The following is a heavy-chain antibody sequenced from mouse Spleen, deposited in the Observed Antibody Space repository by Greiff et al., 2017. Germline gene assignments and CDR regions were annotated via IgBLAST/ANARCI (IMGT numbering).Heavy chain of an antibody. Sequence: EVKLQESGPELVKPGASVKMSCKASGYTFTDYNMHWVKQSHGKSLEWIGYINPNNGGTSYNQKFKGKATLTVNKSSSTAYMELRSLTSEDSAVYYCAAYYRYTYAMDYWGQGTSVTVSS. CDR1: GYTFTDYN. J-gene: IGHJ4*01. D-gene: IGHD2-14*01. CDR3: AAYYRYTYAMDY. CDR2: INPNNGGT. V-gene: IGHV1-22*01.